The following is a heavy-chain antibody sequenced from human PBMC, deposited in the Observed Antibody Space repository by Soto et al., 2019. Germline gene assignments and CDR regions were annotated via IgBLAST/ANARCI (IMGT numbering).Heavy chain of an antibody. V-gene: IGHV4-31*03. J-gene: IGHJ4*02. CDR2: IYYNGST. CDR1: GGSISSGGYY. CDR3: ARAERGYSYGFDF. D-gene: IGHD5-18*01. Sequence: QVQLQESGPGLVKPSQTLSLTCTVSGGSISSGGYYWSWIRQHPGKGLEWIGYIYYNGSTYYNPSLKRRVTISVDTSKNQCSLKLSSVTAADTAVYYCARAERGYSYGFDFWGQGTLVTVSS.